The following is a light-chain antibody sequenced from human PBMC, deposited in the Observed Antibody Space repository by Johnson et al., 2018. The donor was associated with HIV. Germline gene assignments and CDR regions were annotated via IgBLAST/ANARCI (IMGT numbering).Light chain of an antibody. V-gene: IGLV1-51*01. CDR3: GTWDSSLSAGGV. CDR2: DNN. CDR1: SSNIGNNY. J-gene: IGLJ1*01. Sequence: QSLLTQPPSVSAAPGQKVTISCSGSSSNIGNNYVSWYQQIPRTAPKLLIYDNNKRPSGIPDRFFGSKSGTSTTLAINCLHAGDEADYYCGTWDSSLSAGGVFGTGTKVTVL.